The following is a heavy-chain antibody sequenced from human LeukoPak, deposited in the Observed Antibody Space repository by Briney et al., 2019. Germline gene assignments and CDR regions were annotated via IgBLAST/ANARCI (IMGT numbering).Heavy chain of an antibody. J-gene: IGHJ5*02. D-gene: IGHD3-3*01. Sequence: SETLSLTCTVSGGSISSYYWGWIRQPPGKGLEWIGSIYYSGSTYYNPSLKSRVTISVDTSKNQFSLKLSSVTAADTAVYYCAEVYYDFWSGHNWFDPWGQGTLVTVSS. CDR3: AEVYYDFWSGHNWFDP. V-gene: IGHV4-39*01. CDR2: IYYSGST. CDR1: GGSISSYY.